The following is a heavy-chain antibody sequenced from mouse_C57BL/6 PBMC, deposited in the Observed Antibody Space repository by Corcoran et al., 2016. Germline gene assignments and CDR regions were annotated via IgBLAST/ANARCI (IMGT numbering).Heavy chain of an antibody. CDR3: SISDLTTVNSAIDY. Sequence: EVQLQQSGPELVKPGASVKISCKASGYTFNDYYMNWVKQSHGKSLEWIGDINPNNGGTSYNQKFKGKATLTVDKSSSTAYMELRSLTSEDSAVYYCSISDLTTVNSAIDYCGQRTSVTAS. V-gene: IGHV1-26*01. J-gene: IGHJ4*01. D-gene: IGHD1-1*01. CDR2: INPNNGGT. CDR1: GYTFNDYY.